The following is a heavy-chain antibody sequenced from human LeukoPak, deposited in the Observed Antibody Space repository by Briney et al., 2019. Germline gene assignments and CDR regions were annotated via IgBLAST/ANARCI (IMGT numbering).Heavy chain of an antibody. D-gene: IGHD3-16*02. J-gene: IGHJ4*02. CDR1: GYTFTSYA. CDR3: ARNYVYVWGSYRYPFDY. CDR2: INAGNGNT. Sequence: ASVKVSCKASGYTFTSYAMHWMRQAPGQRLEWMGWINAGNGNTKYSQKFQGRVTITRDTSASTAYMELSSLRSEDTAVYYCARNYVYVWGSYRYPFDYWGQGTLVTVSS. V-gene: IGHV1-3*01.